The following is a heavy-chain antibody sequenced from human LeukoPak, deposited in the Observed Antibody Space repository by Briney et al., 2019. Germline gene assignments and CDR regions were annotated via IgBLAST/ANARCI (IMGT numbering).Heavy chain of an antibody. J-gene: IGHJ3*02. V-gene: IGHV4-34*01. CDR2: INHSGST. CDR1: GGSFSGYY. CDR3: ARVDSVLRYFDWPNAFDI. D-gene: IGHD3-9*01. Sequence: SETLSLTCAVYGGSFSGYYWSWIRQPPGKGLEWIGEINHSGSTNYNPSLKSRVTISVDTSKNQFSLKLSSVTAADTAVYYCARVDSVLRYFDWPNAFDIWGQGTMVTVSP.